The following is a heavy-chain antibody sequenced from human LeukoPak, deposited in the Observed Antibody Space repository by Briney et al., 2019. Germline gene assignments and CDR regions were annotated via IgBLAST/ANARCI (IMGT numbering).Heavy chain of an antibody. CDR3: AREGGSAMVKDYYYYMDV. CDR1: GFTVSSNY. V-gene: IGHV3-53*01. D-gene: IGHD5-18*01. CDR2: IYSGGST. Sequence: GGSLRLSCAASGFTVSSNYMSWVRQAPGKGLEWVSVIYSGGSTYYADSVKGRFTISRDNSKNTLYLQMNSLRAEDTAVYYCAREGGSAMVKDYYYYMDVWGKGTTVTVSS. J-gene: IGHJ6*03.